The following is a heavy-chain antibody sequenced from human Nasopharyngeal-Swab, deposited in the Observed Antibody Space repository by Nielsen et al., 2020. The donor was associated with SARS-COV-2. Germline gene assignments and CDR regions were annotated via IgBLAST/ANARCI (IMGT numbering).Heavy chain of an antibody. CDR3: ARTAIEGGYYRGDAFDI. J-gene: IGHJ3*02. CDR1: GYRFISYW. Sequence: GESLKIFRKGSGYRFISYWIGWGRPTPGKGLEWLGIFHPGYSDTRYSPSLQRQGTISAHKSINTAYLQWSSLTASDTAMYYCARTAIEGGYYRGDAFDIWGQGTMVTVSS. CDR2: FHPGYSDT. V-gene: IGHV5-51*01. D-gene: IGHD3-22*01.